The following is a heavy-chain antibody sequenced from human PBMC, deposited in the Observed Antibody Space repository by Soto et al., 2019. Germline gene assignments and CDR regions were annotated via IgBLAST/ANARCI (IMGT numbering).Heavy chain of an antibody. V-gene: IGHV3-53*01. D-gene: IGHD5-12*01. CDR1: GFSFTAND. CDR2: IYSGGST. CDR3: HGYGY. Sequence: EVQVVESGGGLIQPGGSLRLSCAVSGFSFTANDMSWVRQAPGKGLEWVSVIYSGGSTYYIASVKGRFSISRDISKNTLYLQMNSLRAEDTAVYYCHGYGYWGQGSLVTVSS. J-gene: IGHJ4*02.